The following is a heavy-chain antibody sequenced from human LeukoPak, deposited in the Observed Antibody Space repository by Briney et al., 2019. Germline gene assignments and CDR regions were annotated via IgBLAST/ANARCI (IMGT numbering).Heavy chain of an antibody. J-gene: IGHJ4*02. Sequence: GGSLRLSCAASGFTFSSYGMHWVRQAPGKGLEWVVVIWYDGTNKYYVDSVKGRFTISRDNAKNTLYLQMNSLRAGDTAVYYCARAAYDSSGYLTLWGQGTQVTVSS. V-gene: IGHV3-33*01. CDR3: ARAAYDSSGYLTL. CDR1: GFTFSSYG. D-gene: IGHD3-22*01. CDR2: IWYDGTNK.